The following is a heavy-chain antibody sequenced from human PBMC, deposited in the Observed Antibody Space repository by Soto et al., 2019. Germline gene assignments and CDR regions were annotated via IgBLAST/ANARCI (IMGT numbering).Heavy chain of an antibody. D-gene: IGHD2-2*01. J-gene: IGHJ5*02. V-gene: IGHV4-61*01. CDR1: GGSVNIGTYY. CDR2: IHYSGST. CDR3: ARVPDR. Sequence: SETLSLTCTVPGGSVNIGTYYWSWIRQPPGKGLEWIGFIHYSGSTNYNPSLKGRVTISVDRSKNQFSLKLSSVTAADTAVYYYARVPDRWGQGTLVTVSS.